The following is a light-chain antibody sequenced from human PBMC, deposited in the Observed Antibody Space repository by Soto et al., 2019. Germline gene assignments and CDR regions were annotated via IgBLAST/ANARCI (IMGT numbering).Light chain of an antibody. CDR1: QSVSSSY. Sequence: EIVLTQSPGTLSLSAGERATLSCRASQSVSSSYLAWYQQKPGQTPRLLIYGASSRATGIPDRFSGSGSGTDFTLTISRLGPEDFAVYYCQQSGISPWTFGQGTKVEIK. CDR3: QQSGISPWT. J-gene: IGKJ1*01. CDR2: GAS. V-gene: IGKV3-20*01.